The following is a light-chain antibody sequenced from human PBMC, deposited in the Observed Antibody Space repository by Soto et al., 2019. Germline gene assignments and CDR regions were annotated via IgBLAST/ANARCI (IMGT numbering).Light chain of an antibody. J-gene: IGLJ1*01. CDR2: TAT. V-gene: IGLV1-44*01. Sequence: QSVLTQPPSASATPGQRVAISCSGSSSNIGSYPVNWYQQLPGTAPKLLIHTATQRPSGVPDRFSGSKSGTSATLGITGLQSGDEADYYCGTWDSSLSGGVFGTGTKLTVL. CDR1: SSNIGSYP. CDR3: GTWDSSLSGGV.